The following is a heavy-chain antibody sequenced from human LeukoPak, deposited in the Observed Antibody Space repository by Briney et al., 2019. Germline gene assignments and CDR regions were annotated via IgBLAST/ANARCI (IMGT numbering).Heavy chain of an antibody. J-gene: IGHJ5*02. Sequence: PSETLSLTCAVYGGSFSGYYWSWIRQPPGKGLEWIGEINHSGSTNYNPSLKSRVTISVDTSKNQFSLKLSSVTAADTAVYYCARGYRGPNWFDPWGQGTLVTVSS. CDR3: ARGYRGPNWFDP. CDR2: INHSGST. CDR1: GGSFSGYY. D-gene: IGHD2-2*01. V-gene: IGHV4-34*01.